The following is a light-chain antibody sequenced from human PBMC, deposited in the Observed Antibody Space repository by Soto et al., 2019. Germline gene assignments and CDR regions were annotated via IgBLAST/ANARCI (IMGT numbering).Light chain of an antibody. CDR2: EVS. CDR1: SSDVGGYNY. V-gene: IGLV2-8*01. J-gene: IGLJ1*01. CDR3: SSYAGSNIF. Sequence: QSALTQPPSASGSPGQSVTISCTGTSSDVGGYNYVSWYQQHPGKAPKLMIYEVSKRPSGVPDRFSGSKSGNTASLTVSGLQAEDAADYYCSSYAGSNIFFGTGTKVTVL.